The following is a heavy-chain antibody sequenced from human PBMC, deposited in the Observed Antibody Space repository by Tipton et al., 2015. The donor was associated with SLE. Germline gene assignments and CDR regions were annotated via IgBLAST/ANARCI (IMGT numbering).Heavy chain of an antibody. V-gene: IGHV4-34*01. CDR1: GGSFSGYY. J-gene: IGHJ4*02. CDR3: AKDSPPVEYSSMYYFDY. D-gene: IGHD2-2*01. CDR2: IDHSRST. Sequence: TLSLTCAVYGGSFSGYYWSWIRQPPGKGLEWIGEIDHSRSTNYNPSLKSRVTISRDNAKNSLYLQMNSLRAEDTAVYYCAKDSPPVEYSSMYYFDYWGQGTLVTVSS.